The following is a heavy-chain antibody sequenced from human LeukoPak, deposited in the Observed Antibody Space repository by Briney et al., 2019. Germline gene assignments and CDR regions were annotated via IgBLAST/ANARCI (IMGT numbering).Heavy chain of an antibody. Sequence: GGSLRLSCGTFGSTFSSYAMSWVRQAPGKGLEWVSAISGSGDSTYYADSVKGRFTISRDNSKNTLYLQMNSLRAEDTAVYYCAKAASSSWPSYYYGMDVWGQGTTVTVSS. V-gene: IGHV3-23*01. CDR1: GSTFSSYA. J-gene: IGHJ6*02. CDR3: AKAASSSWPSYYYGMDV. D-gene: IGHD6-13*01. CDR2: ISGSGDST.